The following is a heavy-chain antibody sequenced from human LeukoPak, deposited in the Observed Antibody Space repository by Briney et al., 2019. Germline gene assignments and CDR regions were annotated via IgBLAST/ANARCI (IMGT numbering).Heavy chain of an antibody. CDR2: ISSSSGSSI. CDR1: GFTFRDYY. D-gene: IGHD6-19*01. J-gene: IGHJ4*02. CDR3: ARDPSGYTSGWARRAVDY. V-gene: IGHV3-11*01. Sequence: HPGGSLRLSCAASGFTFRDYYMSWIRQAPGKGLEWLSYISSSSGSSIFYADSVKGRFTISRDNAKDSLFLQMNSLRVEDTAVYYCARDPSGYTSGWARRAVDYWGQGTLVTVSS.